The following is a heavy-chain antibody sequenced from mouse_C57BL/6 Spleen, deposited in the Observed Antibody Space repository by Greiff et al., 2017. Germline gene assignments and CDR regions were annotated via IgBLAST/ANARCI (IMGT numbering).Heavy chain of an antibody. CDR3: ARDDYDGFDY. D-gene: IGHD2-4*01. V-gene: IGHV1-64*01. CDR1: GYTFTSYW. CDR2: IHPNSGST. J-gene: IGHJ2*01. Sequence: QVQLQQPGAELVKPGASVKLSCKASGYTFTSYWMHWVKQRPGQGLEWIGMIHPNSGSTNYNEKFKSQATLTVDKSSSTAYMQLSSLTSEDSAVYYCARDDYDGFDYWGQGTTLTVSS.